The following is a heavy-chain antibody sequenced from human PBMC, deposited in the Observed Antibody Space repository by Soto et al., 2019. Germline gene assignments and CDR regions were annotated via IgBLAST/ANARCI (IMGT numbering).Heavy chain of an antibody. CDR1: GDSVSSNSAA. CDR3: ERDLWDNCNPQMGLHI. CDR2: TYYRSKWFY. J-gene: IGHJ3*02. V-gene: IGHV6-1*01. Sequence: SQTLSLTCAISGDSVSSNSAAWNWIRQSPSGNLEWLGRTYYRSKWFYDYALYVRSRITINPDTSKNQFYLRLNFVTPDDTAVYYCERDLWDNCNPQMGLHISGLGTMVTVS. D-gene: IGHD2-15*01.